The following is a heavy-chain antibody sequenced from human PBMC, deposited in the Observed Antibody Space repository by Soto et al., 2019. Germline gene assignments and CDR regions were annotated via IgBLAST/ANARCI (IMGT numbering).Heavy chain of an antibody. V-gene: IGHV3-30*18. CDR2: ISYDGSNK. CDR3: AKEYSGSDYFDY. D-gene: IGHD1-26*01. J-gene: IGHJ4*02. Sequence: QVQLVESGGGVVQPGRSLRLSCAASGFTFSSYGMQWVRQAPGKGLEWVAVISYDGSNKYYADSVKGRFTISRDNSKNTLYLQMNSLRAEDTAVYYCAKEYSGSDYFDYWGQGTLVTVSS. CDR1: GFTFSSYG.